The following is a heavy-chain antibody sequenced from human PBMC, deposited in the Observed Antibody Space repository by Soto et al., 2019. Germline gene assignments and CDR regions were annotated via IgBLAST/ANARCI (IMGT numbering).Heavy chain of an antibody. CDR3: ARDLDDAWVGGMDV. J-gene: IGHJ6*02. CDR1: GGTFSRYA. CDR2: IIPIFGTA. V-gene: IGHV1-69*13. D-gene: IGHD1-26*01. Sequence: ASVKVCCKASGGTFSRYAISWVRQAPGRGLEWMGGIIPIFGTANYAQKFQGRVTITADESTSTAYMELSSLRSEDTAVYYCARDLDDAWVGGMDVWGQGTTVTVSS.